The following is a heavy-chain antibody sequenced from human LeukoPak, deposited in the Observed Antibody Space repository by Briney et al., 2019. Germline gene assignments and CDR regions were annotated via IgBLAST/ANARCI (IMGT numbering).Heavy chain of an antibody. CDR3: TTDAIHWNDVPRLDY. Sequence: GGSLRLSCAASGFTFSNAWMSWVRQAPGKGLEWVGRIKSKTDGGTTDYAAPVKGRFTISRDDSKNTLYLQMNSLKTEDTAVYYCTTDAIHWNDVPRLDYWGQGTLVTVSS. CDR1: GFTFSNAW. J-gene: IGHJ4*02. V-gene: IGHV3-15*01. D-gene: IGHD1-1*01. CDR2: IKSKTDGGTT.